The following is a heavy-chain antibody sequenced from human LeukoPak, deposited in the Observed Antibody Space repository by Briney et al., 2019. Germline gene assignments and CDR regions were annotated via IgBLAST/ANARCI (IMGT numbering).Heavy chain of an antibody. D-gene: IGHD3-10*01. CDR1: GGSISSYY. Sequence: SETLSLTCTVSGGSISSYYWSWIRQPPGKGLEWIGYIYYSGSTDYNPSLKSRVTISVDTSKNQFSLKLSSVTAADTAVYYCARHAYYYGSGSYPTFDYWGQGTLATVSS. CDR3: ARHAYYYGSGSYPTFDY. CDR2: IYYSGST. V-gene: IGHV4-59*08. J-gene: IGHJ4*02.